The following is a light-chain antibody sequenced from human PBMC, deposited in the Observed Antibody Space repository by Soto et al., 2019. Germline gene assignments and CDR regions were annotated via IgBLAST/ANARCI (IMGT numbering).Light chain of an antibody. CDR2: GNT. CDR3: LSFDSSLSVV. CDR1: SSNIGAGYD. Sequence: QSVLTQPPSVSGAPGQRVTISCTGSSSNIGAGYDVHWYQQLPGRAPKLLIYGNTNRPSGVPDRFSGSKSGTSACLAITGLQAEDVADYYCLSFDSSLSVVFGGGTKLTVL. J-gene: IGLJ2*01. V-gene: IGLV1-40*01.